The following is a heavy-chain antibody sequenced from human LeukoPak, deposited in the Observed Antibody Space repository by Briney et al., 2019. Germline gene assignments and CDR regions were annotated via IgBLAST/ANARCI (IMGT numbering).Heavy chain of an antibody. CDR3: GKPWAPDYDILTGYYTAPFDI. Sequence: SETLSLTCTVSGGSISSYYWSWIRQPPGKGLEWIGYIYYSGSTNYNPSLKSRVTISVDTSKNQFSLKLSSVTAADTAVYYCGKPWAPDYDILTGYYTAPFDIWGQGTMVTVSS. CDR1: GGSISSYY. J-gene: IGHJ3*02. V-gene: IGHV4-59*08. CDR2: IYYSGST. D-gene: IGHD3-9*01.